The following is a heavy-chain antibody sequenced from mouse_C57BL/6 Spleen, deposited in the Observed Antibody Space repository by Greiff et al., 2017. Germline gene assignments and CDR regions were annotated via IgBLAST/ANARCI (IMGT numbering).Heavy chain of an antibody. D-gene: IGHD2-1*01. CDR2: INPSTGGT. V-gene: IGHV1-42*01. J-gene: IGHJ4*01. CDR3: ARWSDLLSYAMDY. Sequence: VQLQQSGPELVKPGASVKISCKASGYSFTGYYMNWVKQSPEKSLEWIGEINPSTGGTTYNQKFKAKATLTVDKSSSTAYMQLKSLTSEDSAVYYCARWSDLLSYAMDYWGQGTSVTVSS. CDR1: GYSFTGYY.